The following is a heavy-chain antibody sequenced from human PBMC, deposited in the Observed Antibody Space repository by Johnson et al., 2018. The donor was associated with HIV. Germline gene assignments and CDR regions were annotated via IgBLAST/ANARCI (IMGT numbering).Heavy chain of an antibody. V-gene: IGHV3-33*06. CDR3: AKDLYYYDSSGSVGAFDI. Sequence: QVQLVESGGGVVQPGRSLRLSCAASGFTFSSYGMHWVRQAPGQGLEWVAVIWSDGSNKYYADSVKVRFTISRDNSKNTLYLQMNSLRAEDTAVYYCAKDLYYYDSSGSVGAFDIWGQGTMVTVSS. J-gene: IGHJ3*02. CDR2: IWSDGSNK. D-gene: IGHD3-22*01. CDR1: GFTFSSYG.